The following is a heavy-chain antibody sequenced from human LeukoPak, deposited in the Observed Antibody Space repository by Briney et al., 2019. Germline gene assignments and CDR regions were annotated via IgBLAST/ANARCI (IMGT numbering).Heavy chain of an antibody. CDR3: ARDPPDDKWNSFGS. Sequence: SSETLSLTCSVSGGSVSGFYWNWIRRSPGKGLEWIGHVHYSGKTVYNPSLQSRVTMSVDTSTNRFSLKLSSVTAADTAIYFCARDPPDDKWNSFGSWGQGTLVIVSS. V-gene: IGHV4-59*02. D-gene: IGHD3-9*01. J-gene: IGHJ4*02. CDR1: GGSVSGFY. CDR2: VHYSGKT.